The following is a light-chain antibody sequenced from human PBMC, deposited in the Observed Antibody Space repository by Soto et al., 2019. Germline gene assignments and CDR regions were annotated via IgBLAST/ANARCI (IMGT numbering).Light chain of an antibody. CDR2: GAS. CDR1: QSVRSYY. J-gene: IGKJ1*01. CDR3: HQYGSHARP. Sequence: VLTQSPGSLSFSPGDRVTLSCRASQSVRSYYLAWYQHKPGQAPRLLIYGASTRATGIPGTFSGSGCGTAFTLTIRTLEREDFAIFYCHQYGSHARPFGPGTRVDI. V-gene: IGKV3-20*01.